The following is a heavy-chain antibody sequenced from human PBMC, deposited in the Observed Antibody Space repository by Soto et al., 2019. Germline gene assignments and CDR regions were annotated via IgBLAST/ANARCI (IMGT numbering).Heavy chain of an antibody. Sequence: QVTLKESGPTLVKPTQTLTLTCTFSGVSLSTSGMGVGWIRQPPGKALEWLALVYWYDDKRYSPSLKSRLTITKDTSKNQVVLTMTYMDPVYTATYSCAHMMEGAFFDHRGQGTLVTVSS. J-gene: IGHJ4*02. CDR3: AHMMEGAFFDH. D-gene: IGHD1-1*01. CDR2: VYWYDDK. CDR1: GVSLSTSGMG. V-gene: IGHV2-5*01.